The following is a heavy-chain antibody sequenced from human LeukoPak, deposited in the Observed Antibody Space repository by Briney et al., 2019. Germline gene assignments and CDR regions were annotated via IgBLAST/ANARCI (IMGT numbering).Heavy chain of an antibody. D-gene: IGHD4-17*01. CDR3: ARQKTTVTTGPFDY. V-gene: IGHV5-51*01. CDR2: IYPGDSDT. CDR1: GYSFTSYW. Sequence: GESLKISCKGSGYSFTSYWIGWVRQMPVKGLEWMGSIYPGDSDTRYSPSFQGQVTISADKSISTAYLQWSSLKASDTAMYYCARQKTTVTTGPFDYWGQGTLVTVSS. J-gene: IGHJ4*02.